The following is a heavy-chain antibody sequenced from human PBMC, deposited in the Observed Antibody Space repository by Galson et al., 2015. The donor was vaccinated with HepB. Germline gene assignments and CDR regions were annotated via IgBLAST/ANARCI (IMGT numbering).Heavy chain of an antibody. D-gene: IGHD3-16*01. Sequence: SLRLSCAASGFTFSSYSMNWVRQAPGKGLEWVSSISSSSSYIYYADSVKGRFTISRDNAKNSLYLQMNSLRAEDTAVYYCASDVGGAVPIDYWGQGTLVTVSS. V-gene: IGHV3-21*01. J-gene: IGHJ4*02. CDR2: ISSSSSYI. CDR1: GFTFSSYS. CDR3: ASDVGGAVPIDY.